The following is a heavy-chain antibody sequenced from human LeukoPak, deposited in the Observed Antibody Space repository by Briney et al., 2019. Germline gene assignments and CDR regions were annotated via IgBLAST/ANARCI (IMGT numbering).Heavy chain of an antibody. CDR1: GGSISSHY. CDR3: ARALPHWYFDL. J-gene: IGHJ2*01. V-gene: IGHV4-59*11. Sequence: SETLSLTCTVSGGSISSHYWSWIRQPPGKGLEWIGYIYYSGSTNYSPSLKSRVTISVDTSKNQFSLKLSSVTAADTAVYYCARALPHWYFDLWGRGTLVTVSS. CDR2: IYYSGST.